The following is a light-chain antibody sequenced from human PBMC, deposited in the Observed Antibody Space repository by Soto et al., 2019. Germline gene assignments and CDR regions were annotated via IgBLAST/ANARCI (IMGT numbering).Light chain of an antibody. CDR2: EVS. Sequence: QSVLTQPASVSGSPGQSITISCTGTSSDVGGYKFVSWYQQHPGKAPKVMIYEVSNRPSGVSNRFSGSKSGNTASLTISWLQAEDEADYYCSSYTTSSTRVFGGGTKVTVL. V-gene: IGLV2-14*01. CDR1: SSDVGGYKF. J-gene: IGLJ3*02. CDR3: SSYTTSSTRV.